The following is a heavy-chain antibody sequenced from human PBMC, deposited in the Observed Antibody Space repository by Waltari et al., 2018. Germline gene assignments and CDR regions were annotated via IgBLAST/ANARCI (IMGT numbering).Heavy chain of an antibody. Sequence: EVQLVETGGGFIQPGGSLRVSCAASGFVVRGNFLHWVRQAPGTGLGWVSLVNSAGNSFYADAVKGRFTISRDTSKNTLYLQMNSLRVEDTAMYYCVREAYLAAGFDFWGQGTPVTVSS. J-gene: IGHJ4*02. CDR2: VNSAGNS. CDR1: GFVVRGNF. V-gene: IGHV3-53*02. D-gene: IGHD6-25*01. CDR3: VREAYLAAGFDF.